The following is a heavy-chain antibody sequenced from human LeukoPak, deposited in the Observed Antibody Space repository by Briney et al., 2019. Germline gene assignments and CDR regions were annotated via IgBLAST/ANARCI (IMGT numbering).Heavy chain of an antibody. D-gene: IGHD3-22*01. CDR3: ARDDNSGYYSGP. J-gene: IGHJ5*02. CDR1: GYTFTGYY. CDR2: INPNNGAT. Sequence: ASVKVSCKASGYTFTGYYMHWVRQAPGQGLEWMGRINPNNGATNYAQKLQGRVTMTRDTSISTAYMELSRLRSDDTAVYYCARDDNSGYYSGPWGQGTLVTVSS. V-gene: IGHV1-2*06.